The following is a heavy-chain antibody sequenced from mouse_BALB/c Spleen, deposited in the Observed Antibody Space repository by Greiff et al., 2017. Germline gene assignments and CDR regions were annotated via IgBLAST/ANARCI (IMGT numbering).Heavy chain of an antibody. Sequence: VQLQESGAELARPGASVKLSCKASGYTFTSYWMQWVKQRPGQGLEWIGAIYPGDGDTRYTQKFKGKATLTADKSSSTAYMQLSSLASEDSAVYYCARSSMDYGGQGTSVTVSS. V-gene: IGHV1-87*01. CDR3: ARSSMDY. CDR2: IYPGDGDT. CDR1: GYTFTSYW. J-gene: IGHJ4*01.